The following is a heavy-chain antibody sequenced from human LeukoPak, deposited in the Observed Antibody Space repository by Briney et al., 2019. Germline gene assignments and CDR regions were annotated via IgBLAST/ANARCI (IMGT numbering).Heavy chain of an antibody. Sequence: GRTLRLSCEASGFTLSDFYMTWLRQAPGKGLEWVSYISGSGSDIKYADSVKGRFSISRDNADNTLYLQMNSLRAEDTAMYYCSRDPRLVDYWGQGTLVTVSS. CDR2: ISGSGSDI. CDR3: SRDPRLVDY. CDR1: GFTLSDFY. V-gene: IGHV3-11*04. J-gene: IGHJ4*02.